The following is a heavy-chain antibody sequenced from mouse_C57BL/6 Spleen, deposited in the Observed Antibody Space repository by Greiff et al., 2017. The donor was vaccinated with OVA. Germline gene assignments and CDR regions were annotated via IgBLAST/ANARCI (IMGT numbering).Heavy chain of an antibody. Sequence: QVQLQQPGAELVRPGSSVKLSCKASGYTFTSYWMPWVKQRPIQGLEWIGNIDPSDSETHYNQKFKDKATLTVDKSSSTAYMQLSSLTSEDSAVYYCARSPTIVTRLLDYWGQGTSVTVSS. CDR1: GYTFTSYW. D-gene: IGHD2-5*01. J-gene: IGHJ4*01. CDR2: IDPSDSET. V-gene: IGHV1-52*01. CDR3: ARSPTIVTRLLDY.